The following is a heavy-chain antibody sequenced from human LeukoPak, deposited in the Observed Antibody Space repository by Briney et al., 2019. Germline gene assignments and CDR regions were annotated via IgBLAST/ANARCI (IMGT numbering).Heavy chain of an antibody. Sequence: GGSLRLSCAASGFTFSSYGMSWVRQAPGKGLEWVSAISGSGGSTYYADSVKGRFTISRDNSKNTLYLQMNSLRAEDTAVYYCAKVCGSGSYLYRNDVSWFDPWGQGTLVTVSS. D-gene: IGHD3-10*01. CDR1: GFTFSSYG. CDR3: AKVCGSGSYLYRNDVSWFDP. V-gene: IGHV3-23*01. J-gene: IGHJ5*02. CDR2: ISGSGGST.